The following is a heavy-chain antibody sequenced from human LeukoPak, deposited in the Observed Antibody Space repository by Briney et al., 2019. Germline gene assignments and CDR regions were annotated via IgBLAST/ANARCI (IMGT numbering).Heavy chain of an antibody. CDR1: GGSISSGDYY. V-gene: IGHV4-30-4*02. Sequence: SETLSLTCTVSGGSISSGDYYWSWIRQPPGKGLEWIGYIYYSGSTYYNPSLKSRVTISVDTSKNQFSLKLSSVTAADTAVYYCARGDSSSWWYYFDYWGQGTLVTVSS. CDR3: ARGDSSSWWYYFDY. D-gene: IGHD6-13*01. CDR2: IYYSGST. J-gene: IGHJ4*02.